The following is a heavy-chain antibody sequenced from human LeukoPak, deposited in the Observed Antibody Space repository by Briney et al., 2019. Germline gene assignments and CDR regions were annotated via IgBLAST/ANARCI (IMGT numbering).Heavy chain of an antibody. CDR3: ARIYDYGDY. Sequence: GGSLRLSCAASGFTFSSYSMNWVRQAPGKGLEWVSYISSSSNTIYYADSVKGRFIISRDNAKNSLFLQMNSLRDEGTAVYYCARIYDYGDYWGQGTLVTVSS. CDR2: ISSSSNTI. D-gene: IGHD2/OR15-2a*01. V-gene: IGHV3-48*02. CDR1: GFTFSSYS. J-gene: IGHJ4*02.